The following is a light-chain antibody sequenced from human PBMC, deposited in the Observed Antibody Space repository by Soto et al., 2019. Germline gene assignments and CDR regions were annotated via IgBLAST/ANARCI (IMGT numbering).Light chain of an antibody. CDR3: QQYYSYPRT. J-gene: IGKJ1*01. Sequence: AIRMTQSPSSFSASTGDRVTITCRASQGISSYVSWYQQKPGKAPKLLIYAASTLQSGVPSRFSGSGSGTDFTLTISCLQSEDFATYYCQQYYSYPRTFGQGTKVDI. CDR1: QGISSY. V-gene: IGKV1-8*01. CDR2: AAS.